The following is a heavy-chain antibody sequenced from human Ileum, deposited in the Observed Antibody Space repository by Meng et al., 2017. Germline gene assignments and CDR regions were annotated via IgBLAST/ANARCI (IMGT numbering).Heavy chain of an antibody. Sequence: GGSLRLSCAASGFTFSSYEMNWVRQAPGKGLEWVSYISSSGTTMFYADSVKGRFTISRDNAKNSLYLQMNSLRAEDTAVYYCARDKGRSSSQTSPFDYWGQGTLVTVSS. CDR1: GFTFSSYE. CDR2: ISSSGTTM. CDR3: ARDKGRSSSQTSPFDY. D-gene: IGHD6-13*01. J-gene: IGHJ4*02. V-gene: IGHV3-48*03.